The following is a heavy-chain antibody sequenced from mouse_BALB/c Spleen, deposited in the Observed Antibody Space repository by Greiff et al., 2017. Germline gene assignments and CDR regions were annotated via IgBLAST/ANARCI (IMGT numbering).Heavy chain of an antibody. CDR1: GFNIKDTY. V-gene: IGHV14-3*02. CDR2: IDPANGNT. Sequence: EVQLQQSGAELVKPGASVKLSCTASGFNIKDTYMHWVKQRPEQGLEWIGRIDPANGNTKYDPKSQGKATITADTSSNTAYLQLSSLTSEDTAVYYCAITDGYYVSYYFDYWGQGTTLTVSS. J-gene: IGHJ2*01. D-gene: IGHD2-3*01. CDR3: AITDGYYVSYYFDY.